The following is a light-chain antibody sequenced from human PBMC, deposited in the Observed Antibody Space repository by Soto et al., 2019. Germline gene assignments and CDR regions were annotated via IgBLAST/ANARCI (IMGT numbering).Light chain of an antibody. CDR1: QSVSSN. V-gene: IGKV3-15*01. J-gene: IGKJ4*01. CDR3: QQYNNWPLLT. Sequence: EIVMTQPAATLSVSPRERATLSFRASQSVSSNLAWYQQKPGQTPRLLIYGASTRATGIPARFSGSGSGTEFTLTISSLQSEDFAVYYCQQYNNWPLLTFGGGTKVEIK. CDR2: GAS.